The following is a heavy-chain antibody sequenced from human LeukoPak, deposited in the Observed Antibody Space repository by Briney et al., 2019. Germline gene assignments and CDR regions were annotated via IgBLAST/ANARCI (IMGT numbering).Heavy chain of an antibody. D-gene: IGHD6-19*01. CDR1: GFTVSSNY. CDR3: ARSAGGSGWFFFDY. Sequence: GFLRLSCAASGFTVSSNYMSWVRQAPGKGLGWVSVIYSGGSTYYADSVKGRFTISRDNSKNTLYLQMNSLRAEDTAVYYCARSAGGSGWFFFDYWGQGTLVTVSS. V-gene: IGHV3-53*01. CDR2: IYSGGST. J-gene: IGHJ4*02.